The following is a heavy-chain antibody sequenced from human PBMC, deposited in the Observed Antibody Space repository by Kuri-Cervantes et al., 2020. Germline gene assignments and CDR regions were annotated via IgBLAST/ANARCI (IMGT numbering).Heavy chain of an antibody. V-gene: IGHV3-48*02. CDR1: GFTFSSYS. Sequence: GGSLRLSCAASGFTFSSYSMNWVRQAPGEGREWVSYISSSSSTIYYAYSVKGRFTISRDNAKNSLYLQMNSLRDEDTAVYYCARDPGSRWLPFDCWGQGTMVTISS. CDR2: ISSSSSTI. CDR3: ARDPGSRWLPFDC. J-gene: IGHJ4*02. D-gene: IGHD6-19*01.